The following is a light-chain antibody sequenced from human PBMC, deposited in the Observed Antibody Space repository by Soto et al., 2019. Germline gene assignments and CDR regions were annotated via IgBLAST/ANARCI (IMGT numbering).Light chain of an antibody. CDR2: EVS. V-gene: IGLV2-14*01. CDR3: ISYTRSSTLV. CDR1: SSDVGGYNY. J-gene: IGLJ1*01. Sequence: QSVLPQPDSVSGSPGQSITISCTGTSSDVGGYNYVSWYQQHPGKAPKLMIYEVSNRPSGVSNRFSGSKSGNTASLTISGLQAEDEADYYCISYTRSSTLVFATGTKVTL.